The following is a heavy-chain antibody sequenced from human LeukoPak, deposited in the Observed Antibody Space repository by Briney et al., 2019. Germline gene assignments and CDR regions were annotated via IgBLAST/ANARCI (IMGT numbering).Heavy chain of an antibody. CDR2: ISSSSSYI. Sequence: GGSLRLSCAASGFTFSSYSMNLVRQAPGKGLEWVSSISSSSSYIYYADSVKGRFTISRDNAKNSLYLQMNSLRAEDTAVYYCAREIIDYYDSSGPYWGQGTLVTVSS. D-gene: IGHD3-22*01. J-gene: IGHJ4*02. CDR3: AREIIDYYDSSGPY. V-gene: IGHV3-21*01. CDR1: GFTFSSYS.